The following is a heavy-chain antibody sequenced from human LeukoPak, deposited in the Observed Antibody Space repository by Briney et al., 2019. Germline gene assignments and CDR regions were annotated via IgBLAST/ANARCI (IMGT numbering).Heavy chain of an antibody. V-gene: IGHV4-4*02. CDR2: MHHDGSA. CDR1: GGSITTRNF. Sequence: SETLSLTCAVSGGSITTRNFWSWVRQPPGKGLEWIAEMHHDGSANYNPSLKSRVSMSVDKSKNYFSLRLTSVTAADTAVYYCAREGLGETYFEYWGRGILVTVSS. J-gene: IGHJ4*02. D-gene: IGHD3-10*01. CDR3: AREGLGETYFEY.